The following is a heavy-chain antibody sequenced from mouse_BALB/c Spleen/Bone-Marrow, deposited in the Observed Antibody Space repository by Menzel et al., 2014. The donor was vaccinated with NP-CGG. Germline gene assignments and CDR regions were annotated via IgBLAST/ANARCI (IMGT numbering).Heavy chain of an antibody. V-gene: IGHV4-1*02. D-gene: IGHD1-1*01. Sequence: EVKLVESGGGLVQPGGSLKLSCAASGFDFSSYWMSWVRQAPGKGLEWLGEINPDSSTINYTPSLKGKFIISRDNAKNTLYLQMGKVRSEDTALYYCARQGYYGRSDYWGQGTTLTVSS. CDR2: INPDSSTI. CDR3: ARQGYYGRSDY. J-gene: IGHJ2*01. CDR1: GFDFSSYW.